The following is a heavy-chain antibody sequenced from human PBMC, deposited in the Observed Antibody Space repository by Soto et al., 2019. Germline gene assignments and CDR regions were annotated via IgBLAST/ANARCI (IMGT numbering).Heavy chain of an antibody. J-gene: IGHJ4*02. CDR3: AKKHVAGSSRMSLVDY. V-gene: IGHV3-23*01. Sequence: EVQLLESGGGLVQPGGSLRLSCATSGFTFSTYAMSWVRQAPGKGLEWVSSMSGSGGSTYYADSVKGRFTISRDNSKNTMYLEMNSLRVEDTAVYYCAKKHVAGSSRMSLVDYWGQGTLVTVSS. CDR1: GFTFSTYA. CDR2: MSGSGGST. D-gene: IGHD6-13*01.